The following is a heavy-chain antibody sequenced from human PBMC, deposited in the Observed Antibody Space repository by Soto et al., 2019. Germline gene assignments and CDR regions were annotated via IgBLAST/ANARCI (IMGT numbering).Heavy chain of an antibody. J-gene: IGHJ6*02. D-gene: IGHD2-8*01. CDR3: TRDRVGTRLYYAMAV. CDR1: GGSFRTYT. V-gene: IGHV1-69*13. Sequence: SVKVSCKASGGSFRTYTTSWVRQAPGQGLEWVGGIIPIFGTVNYAQKLRDRVTITEDESTSTAYMELTNLRSEDTAVYYCTRDRVGTRLYYAMAVWGQGTTVTVSS. CDR2: IIPIFGTV.